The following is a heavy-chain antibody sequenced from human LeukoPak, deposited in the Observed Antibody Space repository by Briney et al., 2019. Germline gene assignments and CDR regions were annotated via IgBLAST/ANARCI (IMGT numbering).Heavy chain of an antibody. D-gene: IGHD6-13*01. CDR2: IYTSGST. Sequence: TSETLSLTCTVSGGSISSYYWSWIRQPAGKGLEWIGRIYTSGSTNYNPSLKSRVTISVDKSKNQFSLKLSSVTAADTAVYYCARTAAAPYFDYWGQGTLVTVSS. CDR3: ARTAAAPYFDY. V-gene: IGHV4-4*07. J-gene: IGHJ4*02. CDR1: GGSISSYY.